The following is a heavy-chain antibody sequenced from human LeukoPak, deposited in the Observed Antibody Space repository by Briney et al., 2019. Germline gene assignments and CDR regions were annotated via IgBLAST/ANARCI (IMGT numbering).Heavy chain of an antibody. J-gene: IGHJ4*02. CDR1: GFTVSSNY. Sequence: TGGSLRLSCAVSGFTVSSNYMTWVRQAPGKGLEWVSVIYSGGSTYYVDSVKGRFTISRDNSKNTVYLQMNRLRADDTAVHYCARDSDDSLDYWGQGTLVTVSS. D-gene: IGHD3-22*01. V-gene: IGHV3-66*01. CDR3: ARDSDDSLDY. CDR2: IYSGGST.